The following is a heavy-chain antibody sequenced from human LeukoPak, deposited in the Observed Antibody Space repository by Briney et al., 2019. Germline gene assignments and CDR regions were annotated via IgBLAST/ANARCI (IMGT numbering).Heavy chain of an antibody. CDR1: GFTFSSYW. J-gene: IGHJ3*02. CDR2: INSDGSST. V-gene: IGHV3-74*01. Sequence: GGSLRLSCAASGFTFSSYWMHWVRQAPGKGLVWVSRINSDGSSTSYADSVKGRFTISRDNAKNTLYLQMNSLRAEDTAVYYCARGSHVLLWFGDHAFDIWGQGTMVTVSS. D-gene: IGHD3-10*01. CDR3: ARGSHVLLWFGDHAFDI.